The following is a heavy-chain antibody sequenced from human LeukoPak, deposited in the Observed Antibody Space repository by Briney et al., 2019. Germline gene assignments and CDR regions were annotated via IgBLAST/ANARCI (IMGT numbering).Heavy chain of an antibody. V-gene: IGHV3-48*02. Sequence: GGSLRPSCAASGFTFSSYEMNWVCQAPGKGLEWVSYISSSSGTIYYADSVKGRFTISRGNAKNSLYLQMNSLRDEDTAVYYCVRDLNSNHYFDYWGQGTLVTVSS. CDR3: VRDLNSNHYFDY. D-gene: IGHD2/OR15-2a*01. CDR1: GFTFSSYE. J-gene: IGHJ4*02. CDR2: ISSSSGTI.